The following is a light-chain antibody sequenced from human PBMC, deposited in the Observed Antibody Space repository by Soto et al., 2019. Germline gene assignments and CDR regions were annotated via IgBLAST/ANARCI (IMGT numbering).Light chain of an antibody. CDR2: EDN. V-gene: IGLV6-57*04. Sequence: NFMLTQPHSVSESPGKTVTISRTRSSGSIASNYVQWYQQRPGSAPTTVIYEDNQRPSGVPDRFSGSIDSSSNSASLTISGLKTEDEADYYCQSYDSSTHVVFGGGTKLTVL. CDR3: QSYDSSTHVV. CDR1: SGSIASNY. J-gene: IGLJ2*01.